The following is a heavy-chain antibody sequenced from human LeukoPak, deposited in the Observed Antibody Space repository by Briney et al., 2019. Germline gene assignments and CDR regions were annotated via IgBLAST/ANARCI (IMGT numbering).Heavy chain of an antibody. CDR1: GFTFSDYY. D-gene: IGHD1-26*01. J-gene: IGHJ4*02. CDR2: ISSSGTTI. CDR3: ARRRDSGSLQHFDY. Sequence: PGGSLRLSCAASGFTFSDYYMSWIRQAPGKGLEWVSYISSSGTTIYYADSVKGRFTISRDNAKNSLYLQMNSLRAKDTAVYYCARRRDSGSLQHFDYWGQGTLVTVSS. V-gene: IGHV3-11*01.